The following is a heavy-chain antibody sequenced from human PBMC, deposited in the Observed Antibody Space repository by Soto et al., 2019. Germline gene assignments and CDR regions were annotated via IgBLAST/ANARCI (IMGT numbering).Heavy chain of an antibody. CDR3: ASGGQTTALAGDWFDP. Sequence: QVQLAQSGAEVKEPGASVKVSCKASGYTFTGYYMHWVRQAPGQGLEWMGWINPNSGGTNYAQKFQGWVTMTRDTSISTAYMELSRLRSDDTAVYYCASGGQTTALAGDWFDPWGQGTLVTVSS. CDR1: GYTFTGYY. V-gene: IGHV1-2*04. D-gene: IGHD4-17*01. J-gene: IGHJ5*02. CDR2: INPNSGGT.